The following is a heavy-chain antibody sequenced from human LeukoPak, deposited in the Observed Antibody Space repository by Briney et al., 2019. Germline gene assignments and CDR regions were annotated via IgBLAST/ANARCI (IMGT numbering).Heavy chain of an antibody. V-gene: IGHV3-7*01. J-gene: IGHJ4*02. Sequence: GGSLRLSCAASGFTFSSYWTSWVRQAPGKGLEWVANIKQDGSEKYYVDSVKGRFTISRDNAKNSLYLQMKTLRVEDTAVYYCGRAQEVDYWGQGTLVTVSS. CDR1: GFTFSSYW. CDR3: GRAQEVDY. CDR2: IKQDGSEK.